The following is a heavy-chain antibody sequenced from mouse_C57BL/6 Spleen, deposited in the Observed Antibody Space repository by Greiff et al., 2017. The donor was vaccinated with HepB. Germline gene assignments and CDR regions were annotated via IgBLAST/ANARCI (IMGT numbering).Heavy chain of an antibody. CDR2: FYPGSGSI. V-gene: IGHV1-62-2*01. J-gene: IGHJ2*01. D-gene: IGHD2-3*01. CDR3: ARHEEGLLEGGYFDY. CDR1: GYTFTEYT. Sequence: QVQLKESGAELVKPGASVKLSCKASGYTFTEYTIHWVKQRSGQGLEWIGWFYPGSGSIKYNEKFKDKATLTADKSSSTVYMELSRLTSEDSAVYFCARHEEGLLEGGYFDYWGQGTTLTVSS.